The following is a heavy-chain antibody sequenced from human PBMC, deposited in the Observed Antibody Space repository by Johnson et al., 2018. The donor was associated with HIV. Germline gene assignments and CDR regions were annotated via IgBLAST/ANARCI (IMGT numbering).Heavy chain of an antibody. J-gene: IGHJ3*02. D-gene: IGHD6-13*01. Sequence: GGSLRLSCAVSGFKFSDFYMTWIRQVPGKGLECVAYISSSGAGIYYADSVRGRFTISRDNAKNSLFLQMNSLRAEDTAVYYCAETPGIAAAGTGYAFDIWGQGTMVTVSS. V-gene: IGHV3-11*04. CDR3: AETPGIAAAGTGYAFDI. CDR1: GFKFSDFY. CDR2: ISSSGAGI.